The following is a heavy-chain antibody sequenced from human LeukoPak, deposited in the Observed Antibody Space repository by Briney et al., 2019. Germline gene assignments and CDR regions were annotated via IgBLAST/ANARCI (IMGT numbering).Heavy chain of an antibody. Sequence: RRSLRLSCAASGFTFSSYAMHWVRQAPGKGLEWVAVIPYDGSNKYYADSVNGRFTISRDNSKNTLYLQMNSLRAEDTAVYYCARGHSSGWYFDYWGQGTLVTVSS. CDR1: GFTFSSYA. CDR2: IPYDGSNK. V-gene: IGHV3-30*04. J-gene: IGHJ4*02. CDR3: ARGHSSGWYFDY. D-gene: IGHD6-19*01.